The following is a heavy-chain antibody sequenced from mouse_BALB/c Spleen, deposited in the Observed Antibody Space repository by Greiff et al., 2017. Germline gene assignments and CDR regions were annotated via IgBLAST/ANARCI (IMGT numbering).Heavy chain of an antibody. Sequence: VQLVESGAELAKPGASVKMSCKASGYTFTSYWMHWVKQRPGQGLEWIGYINPSTGYTEYNQKFKDKATLTADKSSSTAYMQLSSLTSEDSAVYYCALPVIPMDYWGQGTSVTVSS. D-gene: IGHD1-1*01. J-gene: IGHJ4*01. CDR1: GYTFTSYW. CDR2: INPSTGYT. CDR3: ALPVIPMDY. V-gene: IGHV1-7*01.